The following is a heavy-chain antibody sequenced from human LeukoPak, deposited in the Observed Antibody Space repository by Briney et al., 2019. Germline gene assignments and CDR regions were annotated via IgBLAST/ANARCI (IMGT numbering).Heavy chain of an antibody. D-gene: IGHD3-22*01. J-gene: IGHJ6*02. V-gene: IGHV3-48*02. CDR1: GFTFSSYS. Sequence: GGSLRVSCAASGFTFSSYSMNWVRQAPGNGLEWVSYISSSSTIYYADSVKGRFTISRDNAKNSLYLQMNSLRDEDTAVYYCARGGGYYLGYVWGQGTTVTVSS. CDR3: ARGGGYYLGYV. CDR2: ISSSSTI.